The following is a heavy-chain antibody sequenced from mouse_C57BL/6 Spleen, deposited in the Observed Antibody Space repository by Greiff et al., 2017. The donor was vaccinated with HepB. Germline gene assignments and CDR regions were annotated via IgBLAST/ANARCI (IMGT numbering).Heavy chain of an antibody. Sequence: EVQLQESGAELVRPGASVKLSCTASGFNIKDDYMHWVKQRPEQGLEWIGWIDPENGDTEYASKFQGKATITADTSSNTAYLQLSSLTSEDTAVYYCTRWLQGGYWGQGTTLTVSS. CDR3: TRWLQGGY. CDR2: IDPENGDT. J-gene: IGHJ2*01. D-gene: IGHD2-3*01. CDR1: GFNIKDDY. V-gene: IGHV14-4*01.